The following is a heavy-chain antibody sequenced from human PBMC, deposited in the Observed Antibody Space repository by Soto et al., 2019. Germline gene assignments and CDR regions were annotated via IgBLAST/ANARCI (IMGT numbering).Heavy chain of an antibody. CDR1: GGSISSYY. V-gene: IGHV4-59*01. J-gene: IGHJ5*02. Sequence: SETLSLTFTVSGGSISSYYWSWIRQPPGKGLEWIGYIYYSGSTNYNPSLKSRVTISVDTSKNKFSLKLSSVTAADTAVYYCARVNPAADWFDPWGQGTMVPVSS. CDR2: IYYSGST. D-gene: IGHD6-13*01. CDR3: ARVNPAADWFDP.